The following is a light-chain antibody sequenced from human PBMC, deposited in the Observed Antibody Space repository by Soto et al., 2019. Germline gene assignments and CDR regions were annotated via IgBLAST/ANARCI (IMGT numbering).Light chain of an antibody. V-gene: IGKV3-15*01. Sequence: IVMTQSPATLSVSPGERVTLSCRASQSVKNNLAWYQQKPGQAPRLLISGASARAAGFPGRFSGSGSETEFTLTISSLQSEDVEVYHCQQYNSWPLTFGGGTKGEIK. J-gene: IGKJ4*01. CDR3: QQYNSWPLT. CDR1: QSVKNN. CDR2: GAS.